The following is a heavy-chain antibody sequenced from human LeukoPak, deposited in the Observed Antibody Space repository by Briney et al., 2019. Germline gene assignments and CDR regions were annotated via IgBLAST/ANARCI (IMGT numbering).Heavy chain of an antibody. V-gene: IGHV1-2*02. Sequence: GASVKVSCKASGYTFTGYYMHWVRQAPGRGLEWMGWINPNSGGTNYAQKFQGRVTMTRDTSISTAYMELSRLRSDDTAVYYCARDPYYYDSSGYYYVQAFDIWGQGTMVTVSS. CDR1: GYTFTGYY. CDR2: INPNSGGT. J-gene: IGHJ3*02. CDR3: ARDPYYYDSSGYYYVQAFDI. D-gene: IGHD3-22*01.